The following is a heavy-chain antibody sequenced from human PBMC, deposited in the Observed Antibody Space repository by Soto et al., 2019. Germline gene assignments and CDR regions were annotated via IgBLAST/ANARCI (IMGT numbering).Heavy chain of an antibody. D-gene: IGHD6-13*01. Sequence: TLSLTCTVSGGSISSSRYYWGWIRQPTGKRLEWLGSIYYSGSTYYSPSLKGRVTISVDTSKNQFSLKLSSVTAADTAVYYCARHMILFAAAAGTSEFDYWGQGTLVTVSS. J-gene: IGHJ4*02. CDR1: GGSISSSRYY. CDR2: IYYSGST. V-gene: IGHV4-39*01. CDR3: ARHMILFAAAAGTSEFDY.